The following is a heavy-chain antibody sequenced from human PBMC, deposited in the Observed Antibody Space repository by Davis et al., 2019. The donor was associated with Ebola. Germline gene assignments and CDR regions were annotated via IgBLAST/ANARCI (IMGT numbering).Heavy chain of an antibody. D-gene: IGHD1-26*01. CDR2: LGTSADT. Sequence: PEGSLRLSCAASGFVFRNYVMSWVRQAPGKGLEWVSTLGTSADTYYADSVKGRFTISRDNSKNTLYLQMNGLRVEDTAIYYCAKDTSNIWFDIWGQGTNVTVSS. CDR1: GFVFRNYV. CDR3: AKDTSNIWFDI. V-gene: IGHV3-23*01. J-gene: IGHJ3*02.